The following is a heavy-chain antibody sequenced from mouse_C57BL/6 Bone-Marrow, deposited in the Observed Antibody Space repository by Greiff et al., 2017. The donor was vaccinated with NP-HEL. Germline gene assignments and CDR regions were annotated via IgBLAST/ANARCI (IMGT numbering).Heavy chain of an antibody. V-gene: IGHV1-55*01. CDR2: IYPGSGST. CDR3: ARDYGSSHWYFDV. D-gene: IGHD1-1*01. J-gene: IGHJ1*03. Sequence: QVQLQQPGAELVKPGASVKMSCKASGYTFTSYWITWVKQRPGQGLEWIGDIYPGSGSTNYNEKFKSKATLTVDTSSSTAYMQLSSMTSEDSAVYYCARDYGSSHWYFDVWGTGTTVTVSS. CDR1: GYTFTSYW.